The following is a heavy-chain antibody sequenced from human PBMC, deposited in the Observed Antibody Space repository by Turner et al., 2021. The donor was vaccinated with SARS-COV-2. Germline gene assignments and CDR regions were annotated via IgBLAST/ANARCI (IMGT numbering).Heavy chain of an antibody. CDR2: ICYSGST. J-gene: IGHJ4*02. CDR1: GVSISSYC. V-gene: IGHV4-59*01. D-gene: IGHD3-3*01. Sequence: QVQLQESGPGLVKPSETLSLTCTVSGVSISSYCWSWIRQSPEKGLEWIAYICYSGSTHHNPSLKSRVTISLDTSRNQFSLKLISVTAADTAVYYCARRRFMSGYSFDYWGQGTLVTVSS. CDR3: ARRRFMSGYSFDY.